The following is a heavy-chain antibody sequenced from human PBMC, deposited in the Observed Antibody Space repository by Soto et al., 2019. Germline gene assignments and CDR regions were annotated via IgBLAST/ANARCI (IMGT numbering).Heavy chain of an antibody. CDR3: ASYRTLGC. D-gene: IGHD1-26*01. J-gene: IGHJ4*02. V-gene: IGHV3-7*03. CDR1: GFTLSTFW. Sequence: EVQLVESGGGLVQPGGSLRLSCEASGFTLSTFWMSWVRQAPGKGLEWVASIKEDGSEKIYVYSVKGRFSISRDSAKNSLHLQMNNLRAEDAAIYYCASYRTLGCWGQGTPVTVSS. CDR2: IKEDGSEK.